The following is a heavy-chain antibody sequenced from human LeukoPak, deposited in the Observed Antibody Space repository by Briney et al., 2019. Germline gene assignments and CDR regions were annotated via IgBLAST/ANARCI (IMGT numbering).Heavy chain of an antibody. CDR2: INYSGST. D-gene: IGHD1-26*01. J-gene: IGHJ2*01. Sequence: SETLSLTCTVSGGSISSSSYYWGWIRQPPGKGLEWIGSINYSGSTYSNPSLQSRVTISVDTSKNQFSLKLSSATAADTAVYYCAVGATTLWYFDLWGRGTLATVSS. CDR3: AVGATTLWYFDL. CDR1: GGSISSSSYY. V-gene: IGHV4-39*01.